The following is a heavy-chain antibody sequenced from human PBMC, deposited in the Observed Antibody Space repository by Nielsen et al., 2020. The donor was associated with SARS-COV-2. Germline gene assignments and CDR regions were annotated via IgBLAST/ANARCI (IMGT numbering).Heavy chain of an antibody. J-gene: IGHJ6*03. Sequence: GESLKISCAASGFTFSSYGMYWVRQAPGKGLEWVALIWHDGSERYYADSVKGRFTISRDNSKNTLNLQINNVRAEDAAVYRCAREHISGRAGYYYYYMDVWGKGTTVTVSS. CDR1: GFTFSSYG. CDR3: AREHISGRAGYYYYYMDV. CDR2: IWHDGSER. V-gene: IGHV3-33*07. D-gene: IGHD2-21*01.